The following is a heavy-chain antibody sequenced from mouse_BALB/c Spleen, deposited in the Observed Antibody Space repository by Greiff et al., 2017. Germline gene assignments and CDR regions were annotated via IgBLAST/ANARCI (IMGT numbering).Heavy chain of an antibody. V-gene: IGHV3-2*02. CDR2: ISYSGST. D-gene: IGHD2-12*01. CDR3: ARGRRRAFDY. J-gene: IGHJ2*01. CDR1: GYSITSDYA. Sequence: EVKLQESGPGLVKPSQSLSLTCTVTGYSITSDYAWNWIRQFPGNKLEWMGYISYSGSTSYNPSLKSRISITRDTSKNQFFLQLNSVTTEDTATYYCARGRRRAFDYWGQGTTLTVSS.